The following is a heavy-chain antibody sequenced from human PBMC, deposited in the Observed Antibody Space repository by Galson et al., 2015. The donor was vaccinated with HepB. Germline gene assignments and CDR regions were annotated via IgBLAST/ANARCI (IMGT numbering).Heavy chain of an antibody. J-gene: IGHJ4*02. CDR3: AGRIAVAGSDY. CDR2: ISYDGSNK. CDR1: GFTFSSYA. V-gene: IGHV3-30-3*01. Sequence: SLRLSCAASGFTFSSYAMHWVRQAPGKGLEWVAVISYDGSNKYYADSVKGRFTISRDNSKNTLYLQMNSLRAEDTAVYYCAGRIAVAGSDYWGQGTLVTVSS. D-gene: IGHD6-19*01.